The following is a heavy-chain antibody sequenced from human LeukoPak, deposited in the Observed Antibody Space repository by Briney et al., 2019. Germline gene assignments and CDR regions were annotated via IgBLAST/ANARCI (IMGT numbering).Heavy chain of an antibody. V-gene: IGHV4-61*08. CDR1: GGSISSGGYY. CDR3: ARELYSSSWGHDAFDI. CDR2: IYYSGST. J-gene: IGHJ3*02. Sequence: SETLSLTCSVSGGSISSGGYYWSWIRQHPGKGLEWIGYIYYSGSTNYNPSLKSRVTISVDTSKNQFSLKLSSVTAADTAVYYCARELYSSSWGHDAFDIWGQGTMVTVSS. D-gene: IGHD6-13*01.